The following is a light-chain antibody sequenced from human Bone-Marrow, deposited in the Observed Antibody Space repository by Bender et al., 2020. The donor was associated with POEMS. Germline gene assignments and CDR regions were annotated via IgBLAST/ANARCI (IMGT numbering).Light chain of an antibody. CDR2: LNNDGSH. CDR3: ETWDSNTVL. Sequence: QLVLTQSPSASASLGAPVKLTCTLSSGHSSNAIAWHQQQPERGPRFLMKLNNDGSHTKGDGIPDRFSGSSSGADRYLTISNLQSEDEAEYYCETWDSNTVLFGGATQLIVL. V-gene: IGLV4-69*01. J-gene: IGLJ3*02. CDR1: SGHSSNA.